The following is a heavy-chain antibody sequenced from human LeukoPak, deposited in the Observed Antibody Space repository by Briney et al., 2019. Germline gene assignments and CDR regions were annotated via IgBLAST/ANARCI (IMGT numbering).Heavy chain of an antibody. CDR3: ARDRNKYSSSPEWGDIDY. J-gene: IGHJ4*02. CDR1: GFTFSSYA. D-gene: IGHD6-13*01. CDR2: ISYDGSNK. V-gene: IGHV3-30-3*01. Sequence: PGRSLRLSCAASGFTFSSYAMHWVRRAPGKGLEWVAVISYDGSNKYYADSVKGRFTISRDNSKNTLYLQMNSLRAEDTAVYYCARDRNKYSSSPEWGDIDYWGQGTLVTVSS.